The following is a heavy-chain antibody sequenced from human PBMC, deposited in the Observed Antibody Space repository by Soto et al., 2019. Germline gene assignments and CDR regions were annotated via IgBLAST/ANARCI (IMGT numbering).Heavy chain of an antibody. CDR3: ARAQAATTEENYYYYYMDV. CDR1: GFTFSSYS. Sequence: GGSLRLSCAASGFTFSSYSMNWVRQAPGKGLEWVSSISSSSSYIYYADSVKGRFTISRDNAKNSLYLQMNSLRAEDTAVYYCARAQAATTEENYYYYYMDVWGKGTTVTVSS. D-gene: IGHD5-12*01. V-gene: IGHV3-21*01. CDR2: ISSSSSYI. J-gene: IGHJ6*03.